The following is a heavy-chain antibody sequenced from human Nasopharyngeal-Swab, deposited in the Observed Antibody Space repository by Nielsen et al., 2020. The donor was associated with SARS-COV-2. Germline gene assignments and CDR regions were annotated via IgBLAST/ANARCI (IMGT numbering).Heavy chain of an antibody. J-gene: IGHJ4*02. CDR1: GFIFSGSA. Sequence: GESLKISCEASGFIFSGSAMRWVRQASGKGLEWVGRIGDKDHNYATTYGAAVKGRFTISRDDSKNTAFLQMDSLKTEDTALYYCTTDYYFDYWGQGTLVTVSS. CDR3: TTDYYFDY. CDR2: IGDKDHNYAT. V-gene: IGHV3-73*01.